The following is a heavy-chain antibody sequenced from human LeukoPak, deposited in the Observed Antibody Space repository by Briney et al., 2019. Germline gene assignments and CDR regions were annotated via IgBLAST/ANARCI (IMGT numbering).Heavy chain of an antibody. D-gene: IGHD3-9*01. CDR3: AKDHHSYYDILTGLTRSYYYYGMDV. J-gene: IGHJ6*02. V-gene: IGHV3-30*18. CDR1: GFTSSSFG. Sequence: GGSLRLSCAPSGFTSSSFGVRWVRHAPGEGLGWAAVISFDGSNKYYADSVKGRFTVSRDNSKNTLYLQMNSLRAEDTAVYYCAKDHHSYYDILTGLTRSYYYYGMDVWGQGTTVTVSS. CDR2: ISFDGSNK.